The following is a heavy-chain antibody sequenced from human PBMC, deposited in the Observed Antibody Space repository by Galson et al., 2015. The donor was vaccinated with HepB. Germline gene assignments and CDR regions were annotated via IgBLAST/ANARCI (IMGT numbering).Heavy chain of an antibody. CDR1: GYTFTSYG. D-gene: IGHD6-19*01. V-gene: IGHV1-18*01. Sequence: SVKVSCKASGYTFTSYGISWVRQAPGQGLEWMGWISAYNGNTNYAQKLQGRVTMTTDTSTSTAYMELRSLRSDDTAVYYCARTSQHYSSGWFHFDYWGQGTLVTVSS. J-gene: IGHJ4*02. CDR2: ISAYNGNT. CDR3: ARTSQHYSSGWFHFDY.